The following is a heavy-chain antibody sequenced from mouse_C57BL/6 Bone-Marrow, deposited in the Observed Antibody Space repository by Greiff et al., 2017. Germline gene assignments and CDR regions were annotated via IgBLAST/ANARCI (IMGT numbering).Heavy chain of an antibody. CDR2: IDPSDSDT. D-gene: IGHD1-1*01. V-gene: IGHV1-52*01. J-gene: IGHJ2*01. CDR3: ARRGFYFLDY. CDR1: GYTFTSYW. Sequence: QVQLQQPGAELVRPGSSVTLSCKASGYTFTSYWMHWVKQRPIQGLEWIGNIDPSDSDTHYNQKFKDKATLTVDKSSSTAYMQLSSLTSEDAAVYYCARRGFYFLDYWGQGTTLTVSS.